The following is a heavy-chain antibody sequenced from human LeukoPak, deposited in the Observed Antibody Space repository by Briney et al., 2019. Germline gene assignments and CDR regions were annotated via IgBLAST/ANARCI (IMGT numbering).Heavy chain of an antibody. CDR1: GGSITTYY. V-gene: IGHV4-4*07. J-gene: IGHJ4*02. CDR2: IYASGRS. D-gene: IGHD1-20*01. CDR3: ARGRSSWNYLDY. Sequence: SDTLSLTCTVSGGSITTYYWIWIRQPAGKGLEWIGRIYASGRSNYNPSLQSRVTMSVDTSENQFSLKMTSVTAADTAVYYCARGRSSWNYLDYWGQGILVTVSS.